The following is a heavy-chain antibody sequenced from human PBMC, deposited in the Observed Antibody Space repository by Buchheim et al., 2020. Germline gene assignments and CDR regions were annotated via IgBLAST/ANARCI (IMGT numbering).Heavy chain of an antibody. V-gene: IGHV4-39*07. J-gene: IGHJ4*02. CDR2: IYYSGST. Sequence: QLQLQESGPGLVKPSETLSLTCTVSGGSISSSSYYWGWIRQPPGKGLEWIGSIYYSGSTYYNPSLKRRVTISVDTSKNQFSLKLSSVTAADTAVYYCARDVYLLWFGESPFWDYWGQGTL. D-gene: IGHD3-10*01. CDR3: ARDVYLLWFGESPFWDY. CDR1: GGSISSSSYY.